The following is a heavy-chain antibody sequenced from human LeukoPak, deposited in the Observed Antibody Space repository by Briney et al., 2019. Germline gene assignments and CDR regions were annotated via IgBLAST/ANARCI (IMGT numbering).Heavy chain of an antibody. CDR3: ARDVAAIAGGYMDV. CDR1: GFTFSSYS. CDR2: ISDSGSSI. V-gene: IGHV3-21*01. J-gene: IGHJ6*03. D-gene: IGHD2-15*01. Sequence: RGSLRLSCAASGFTFSSYSMNWVRQAPGKGLEWVSSISDSGSSIFYADSVKGRFTISRDNAKNSLYLQMNSLRAEDTAVYYCARDVAAIAGGYMDVWGKGTTVTVSS.